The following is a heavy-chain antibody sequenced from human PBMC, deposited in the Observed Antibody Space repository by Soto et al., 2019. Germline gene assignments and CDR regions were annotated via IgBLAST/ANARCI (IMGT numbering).Heavy chain of an antibody. CDR1: GYSFTSYW. J-gene: IGHJ4*02. Sequence: GESLKISCKGSGYSFTSYWIGWVRQMPGKGLEWMGIIYPGDSDTRYSPSFQGQVTISADKSISTAYLQWSSLKASDTAMYYCARQDTAMVTPELMLDYWGQGTLVTVSS. V-gene: IGHV5-51*01. CDR3: ARQDTAMVTPELMLDY. D-gene: IGHD5-18*01. CDR2: IYPGDSDT.